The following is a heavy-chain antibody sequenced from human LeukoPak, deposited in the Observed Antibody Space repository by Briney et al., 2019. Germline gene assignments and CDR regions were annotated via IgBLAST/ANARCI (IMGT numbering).Heavy chain of an antibody. CDR2: IKSKTDGGTT. D-gene: IGHD6-19*01. Sequence: PGGSLRLSCAASGFTFSDAWMSWVRQAPGKGLEWVGRIKSKTDGGTTDYGAPVKDRFTISRDDSENTLYLQMNSLRAEDTAVYYCAKDREVVAGTEEFDYWGQGTLVTVSS. V-gene: IGHV3-15*01. J-gene: IGHJ4*02. CDR1: GFTFSDAW. CDR3: AKDREVVAGTEEFDY.